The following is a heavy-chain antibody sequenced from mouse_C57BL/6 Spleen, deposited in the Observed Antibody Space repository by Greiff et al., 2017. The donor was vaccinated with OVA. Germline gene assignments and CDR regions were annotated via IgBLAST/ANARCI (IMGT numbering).Heavy chain of an antibody. Sequence: VQLQQSGPELVKPGASVKISCKASGYAFSSSWMNWVKQRPGKGLEWIGRIYPGDGDTNYNGKFKGKATLTADKSSSTAYMQLSSLTSEDSAVYFCARTGFTTVVDYWGQGTTLTVSS. J-gene: IGHJ2*01. CDR2: IYPGDGDT. CDR3: ARTGFTTVVDY. CDR1: GYAFSSSW. V-gene: IGHV1-82*01. D-gene: IGHD1-1*01.